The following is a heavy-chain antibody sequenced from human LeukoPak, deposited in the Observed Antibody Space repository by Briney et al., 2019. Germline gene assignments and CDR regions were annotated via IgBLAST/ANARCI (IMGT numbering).Heavy chain of an antibody. V-gene: IGHV1-69*13. CDR2: IIPIFGTA. J-gene: IGHJ4*02. Sequence: ASVKVSCKASGGTFSSYAISWVRQAPGQGLEWMGGIIPIFGTANYAQKFQGRVTITADESTSTAYMELSSLRSEDTAVYYCARGHPYSYGPYYFDYWGQGTLVTVSS. D-gene: IGHD5-18*01. CDR1: GGTFSSYA. CDR3: ARGHPYSYGPYYFDY.